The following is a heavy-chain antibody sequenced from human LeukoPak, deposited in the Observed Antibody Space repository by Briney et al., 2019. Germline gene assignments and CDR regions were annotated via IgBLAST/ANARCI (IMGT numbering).Heavy chain of an antibody. CDR3: ARGGLGRADY. J-gene: IGHJ4*02. CDR1: GGSISSGGYY. Sequence: PSQTLSLTRTVSGGSISSGGYYWSWIRQHPGKGLEWIGYIYYSGSTYYNPSLKSRVTISVDTSKNQFSLKLSSVTAADTAVYYCARGGLGRADYWGQGTLVTVSS. D-gene: IGHD2-15*01. V-gene: IGHV4-31*03. CDR2: IYYSGST.